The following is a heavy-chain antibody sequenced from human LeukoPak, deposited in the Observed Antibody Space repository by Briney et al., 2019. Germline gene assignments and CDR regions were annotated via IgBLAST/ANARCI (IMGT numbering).Heavy chain of an antibody. CDR2: IIPIFGTA. D-gene: IGHD2-2*01. J-gene: IGHJ1*01. CDR3: AIRNAAASPEYFHY. Sequence: SVKVSSKASAGTFSSNAIRSGPQAPGQGLEWMGGIIPIFGTANYAQKFQGRVTITADESTSTAYMELSSLRSEDTAVYYCAIRNAAASPEYFHYWGQGTLVTVSS. CDR1: AGTFSSNA. V-gene: IGHV1-69*13.